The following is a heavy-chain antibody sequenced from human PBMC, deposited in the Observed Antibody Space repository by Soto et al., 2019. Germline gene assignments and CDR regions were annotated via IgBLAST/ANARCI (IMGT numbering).Heavy chain of an antibody. Sequence: EVQLVESGGGLVQPGGSLRLSCTASGFTFSSYGMNWVRKAPGKGLEWVSSISSSSSTIYYADSVRGRFTISRDNAKNSLYLQMNSLRDEDTAVYYCVREISVAGGHFDYWGQGTLVTVSS. CDR3: VREISVAGGHFDY. V-gene: IGHV3-48*02. J-gene: IGHJ4*02. D-gene: IGHD6-19*01. CDR1: GFTFSSYG. CDR2: ISSSSSTI.